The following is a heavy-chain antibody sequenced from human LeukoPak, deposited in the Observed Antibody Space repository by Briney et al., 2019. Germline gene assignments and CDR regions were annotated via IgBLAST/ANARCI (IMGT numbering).Heavy chain of an antibody. J-gene: IGHJ3*02. D-gene: IGHD3-22*01. Sequence: ASVKVSCKASGYTFTGYYMHWVRQAPGQGLEWMGWINPNSGGTNYAQKFQGRVTMTRDTSISTAYMELSRLRSDDTAVYYCAREAGYYDSSGDAFDIWGQGTMVTVSS. V-gene: IGHV1-2*02. CDR1: GYTFTGYY. CDR2: INPNSGGT. CDR3: AREAGYYDSSGDAFDI.